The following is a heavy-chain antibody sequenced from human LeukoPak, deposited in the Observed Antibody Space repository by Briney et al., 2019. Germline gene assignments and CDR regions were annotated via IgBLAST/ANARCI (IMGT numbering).Heavy chain of an antibody. J-gene: IGHJ3*02. Sequence: SESLSLTSAVPGDSISSNSWSWIRQSPGKGLGWVGYIFNGGRTNYNPSLMSRVTISVASSKNQYYLRLTSVCAAYTAGTYWGRLPYGDNRDAFDIWGQGTKVTDSS. CDR3: GRLPYGDNRDAFDI. CDR1: GDSISSNS. D-gene: IGHD4-23*01. CDR2: IFNGGRT. V-gene: IGHV4-59*01.